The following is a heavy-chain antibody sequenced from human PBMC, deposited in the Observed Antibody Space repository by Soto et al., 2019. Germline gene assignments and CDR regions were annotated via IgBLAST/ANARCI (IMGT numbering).Heavy chain of an antibody. V-gene: IGHV1-18*01. J-gene: IGHJ6*02. D-gene: IGHD3-22*01. Sequence: GASVKVSCKASGYTFTSYGIRWVRQAPGQGLEWMGWISAYNGNTNYAQKLQGRVTMTTDTSTSTAYMELRSLRSDDTAVYYCARGDDSSGYYYPDYYYYGMDVWGQGTTVTVSS. CDR1: GYTFTSYG. CDR3: ARGDDSSGYYYPDYYYYGMDV. CDR2: ISAYNGNT.